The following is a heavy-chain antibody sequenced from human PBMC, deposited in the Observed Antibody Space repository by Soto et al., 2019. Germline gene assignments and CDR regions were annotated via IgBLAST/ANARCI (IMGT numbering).Heavy chain of an antibody. CDR2: ISGAGGST. CDR1: QFTFSYYA. CDR3: AKGRPPFDL. D-gene: IGHD6-6*01. Sequence: EVQLLESGGGLVQPGGSLRLSCAASQFTFSYYAMGWVRQAPGKGLEWVSLISGAGGSTNYADSVKGRFVISRDNYENTLYLQMNSLSAEDTAVYYCAKGRPPFDLWGRGTLVSVSS. J-gene: IGHJ2*01. V-gene: IGHV3-23*01.